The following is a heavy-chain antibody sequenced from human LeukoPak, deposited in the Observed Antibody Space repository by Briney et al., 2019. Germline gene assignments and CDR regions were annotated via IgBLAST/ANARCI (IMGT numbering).Heavy chain of an antibody. CDR2: MDPNSGNT. D-gene: IGHD3-22*01. CDR1: GYTFTSYE. J-gene: IGHJ4*02. V-gene: IGHV1-8*01. Sequence: GASVKVSCKASGYTFTSYEINWVRQATGQGLEWMGWMDPNSGNTGYAQKFQGRVTMTRNTSISTAYMELSSLRSEDTAMYYCARGRYDSSGYFTYWGQGTLVTVSS. CDR3: ARGRYDSSGYFTY.